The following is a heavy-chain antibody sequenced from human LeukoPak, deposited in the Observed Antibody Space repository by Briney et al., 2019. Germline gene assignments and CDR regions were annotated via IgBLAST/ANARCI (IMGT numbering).Heavy chain of an antibody. Sequence: ASVKVSGKASGYTFTSYGISWVRQAPGQGLEWMGWISAYNGNTNYAQKLQGRVTMTTDTSTSTAYMELRSLISDDTAVYYCARGLYFYGSANYWFDPWGQGTLVTVSS. CDR2: ISAYNGNT. CDR1: GYTFTSYG. D-gene: IGHD3-10*01. J-gene: IGHJ5*02. CDR3: ARGLYFYGSANYWFDP. V-gene: IGHV1-18*01.